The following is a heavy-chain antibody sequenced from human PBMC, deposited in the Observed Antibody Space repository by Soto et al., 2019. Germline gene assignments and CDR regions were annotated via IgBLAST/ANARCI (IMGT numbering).Heavy chain of an antibody. V-gene: IGHV3-23*01. Sequence: PGGSLRLSCAASGFTFSDYYMSWIRQAPGKGLEWVSAISGSGGSTYYADSVKGRFTISRDNSKNTLYLQMNSLRAEDTAVYYCAKSVAFIAAAAYDYWGQGTLVTVSS. CDR1: GFTFSDYY. CDR3: AKSVAFIAAAAYDY. J-gene: IGHJ4*02. CDR2: ISGSGGST. D-gene: IGHD6-13*01.